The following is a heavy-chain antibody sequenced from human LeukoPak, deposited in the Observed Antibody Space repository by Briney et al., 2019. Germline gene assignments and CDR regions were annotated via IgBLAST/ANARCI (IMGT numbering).Heavy chain of an antibody. D-gene: IGHD6-19*01. CDR2: IYYSGST. J-gene: IGHJ4*02. V-gene: IGHV4-30-4*08. CDR3: ARGGSDSSGWPGDY. CDR1: GGSISSGDYY. Sequence: SQTLFLTCTVSGGSISSGDYYWSWIRQPPGKGLEWIGYIYYSGSTYYNPSLKSRVTISVDTSKNQFSLKLSSVTAADTAVYYCARGGSDSSGWPGDYWGQGTLVTVSS.